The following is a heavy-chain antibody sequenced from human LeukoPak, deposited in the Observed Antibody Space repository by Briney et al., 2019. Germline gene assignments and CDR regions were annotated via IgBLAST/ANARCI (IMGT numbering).Heavy chain of an antibody. CDR2: INHSGST. V-gene: IGHV4-34*01. Sequence: SETLSLTCAVYGGSFSGYYWSWIRQPPGKGLEWIGEINHSGSTNYNPSLKSRVTISVDTSNIQFSLKLSSVTAADTAVYYCASGWVAGRYYGMDVWGQGTTVTVSS. CDR3: ASGWVAGRYYGMDV. D-gene: IGHD6-19*01. CDR1: GGSFSGYY. J-gene: IGHJ6*02.